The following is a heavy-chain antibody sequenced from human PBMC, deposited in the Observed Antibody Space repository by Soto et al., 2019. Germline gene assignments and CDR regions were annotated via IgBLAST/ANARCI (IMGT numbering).Heavy chain of an antibody. J-gene: IGHJ4*02. CDR2: ISDSGDTT. Sequence: EVQLLESGGGLVQPGGSLRLSCEASAFTISRYAMSWVRQAPGKGLEWVSAISDSGDTTHYAASVKGRFTISRDTSKSTLYLQMNTLRAEDTAVYYCAKDKPGTTSFDDWGQGTLVIVSS. CDR3: AKDKPGTTSFDD. CDR1: AFTISRYA. D-gene: IGHD1-1*01. V-gene: IGHV3-23*01.